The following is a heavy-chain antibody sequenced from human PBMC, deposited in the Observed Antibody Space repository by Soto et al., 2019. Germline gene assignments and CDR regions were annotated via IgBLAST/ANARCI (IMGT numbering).Heavy chain of an antibody. J-gene: IGHJ4*02. V-gene: IGHV3-7*01. D-gene: IGHD3-22*01. Sequence: PGGSLRLSCAASGFTFSSYWMSWVRQAPGKGLEWVANIKQDGSEKYYVDSVKGRFTISRDNAKNSLYLQMNSLRAEDTAVYYCARVDPPDYYDSSGYYYDFDYWGQGTLVTSPQ. CDR3: ARVDPPDYYDSSGYYYDFDY. CDR2: IKQDGSEK. CDR1: GFTFSSYW.